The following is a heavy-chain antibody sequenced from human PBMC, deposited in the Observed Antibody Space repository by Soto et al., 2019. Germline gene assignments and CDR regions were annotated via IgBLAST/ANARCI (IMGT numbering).Heavy chain of an antibody. D-gene: IGHD5-18*01. CDR2: IYPGDSDT. V-gene: IGHV5-51*01. CDR1: GYKFTSYW. CDR3: ARHDTAMVHRFEY. Sequence: GESLKISCKGSGYKFTSYWIGWVRQMPGKGLEWMGIIYPGDSDTRYSPSFQGQVTISADKSINTAYLQWSSLKASDTAMYYCARHDTAMVHRFEYWGQGTLVTVSS. J-gene: IGHJ4*02.